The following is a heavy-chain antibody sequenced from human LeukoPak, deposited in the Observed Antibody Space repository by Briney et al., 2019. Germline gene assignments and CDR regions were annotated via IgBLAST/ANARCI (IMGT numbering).Heavy chain of an antibody. CDR2: IYNSVTT. Sequence: PSETLSLTCTVSGGSISGYYWSWIRQPPGKRLEWIAYIYNSVTTNYNPSLKSRLTISVDTSENKISLKLSSVTAADTAVYYCARHGPADSRSYPLDYWGQGTLVTVSS. V-gene: IGHV4-59*08. CDR3: ARHGPADSRSYPLDY. CDR1: GGSISGYY. D-gene: IGHD3-10*01. J-gene: IGHJ4*02.